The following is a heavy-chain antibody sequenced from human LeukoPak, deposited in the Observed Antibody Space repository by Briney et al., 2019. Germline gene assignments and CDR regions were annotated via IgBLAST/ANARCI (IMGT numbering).Heavy chain of an antibody. CDR3: ARDLIVPDAMTGSGSYSTDY. CDR1: GGSFSHYY. Sequence: SSETLSLTCAVYGGSFSHYYWSWIRQPPGKGLEWIGEINHSGSTTYNPSLKSRVTMSVDTSKNQFSLKLSSVTAADTAVYYCARDLIVPDAMTGSGSYSTDYWGQGTLATVSS. V-gene: IGHV4-34*01. D-gene: IGHD3-10*01. CDR2: INHSGST. J-gene: IGHJ4*02.